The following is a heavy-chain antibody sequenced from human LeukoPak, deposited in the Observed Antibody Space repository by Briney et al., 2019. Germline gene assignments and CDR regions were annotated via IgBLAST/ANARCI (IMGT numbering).Heavy chain of an antibody. CDR3: VILTVTTWYYGMDV. V-gene: IGHV4-59*01. D-gene: IGHD4-17*01. J-gene: IGHJ6*02. Sequence: SETLSLTCTASGGSISNYYWSWIRQPPGKGLEWIGYIYYSGSTNYNPSLKSRVTISVDTSKNQFSLKLSSVTAADTAVYYCVILTVTTWYYGMDVWGQGTTVTVSS. CDR2: IYYSGST. CDR1: GGSISNYY.